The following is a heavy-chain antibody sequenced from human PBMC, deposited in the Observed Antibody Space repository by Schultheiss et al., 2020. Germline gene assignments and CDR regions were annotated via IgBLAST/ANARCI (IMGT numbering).Heavy chain of an antibody. CDR3: AKDHPPEYDYVWGGRYFDY. J-gene: IGHJ4*02. CDR1: GFTFSSYA. V-gene: IGHV3-23*01. Sequence: GGSLRLSCAASGFTFSSYAMSWVRQAPGKGLEWVSAISGSGGSTYYADSVKGRFTISRDNSKNTLYLQMNSLRAEDTAVYYCAKDHPPEYDYVWGGRYFDYWGQGTLVTVAS. D-gene: IGHD3-16*01. CDR2: ISGSGGST.